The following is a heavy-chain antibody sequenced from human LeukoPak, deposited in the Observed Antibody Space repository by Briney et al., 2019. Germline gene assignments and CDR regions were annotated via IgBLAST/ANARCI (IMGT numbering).Heavy chain of an antibody. V-gene: IGHV3-74*01. J-gene: IGHJ4*02. D-gene: IGHD6-25*01. CDR1: VFTFSSYW. CDR3: ARVGGTSDY. Sequence: GGSLRLSCAASVFTFSSYWMHWVRQAPGKVLVWVSRINSDGSSTSYADSVKGRFTISRDNAKNTMYLQMNSLRAEDTAVYYCARVGGTSDYWGQGTLVTVSS. CDR2: INSDGSST.